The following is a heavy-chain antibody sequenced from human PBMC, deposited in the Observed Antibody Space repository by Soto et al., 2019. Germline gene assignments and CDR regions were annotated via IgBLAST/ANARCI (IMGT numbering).Heavy chain of an antibody. CDR2: IKQDGSEK. Sequence: EVHLVESGGGLVQPGGSLRLSCAGSGFTFSDYWMQWVRQAPGKGLEWVAIIKQDGSEKYYVDSVTGRFTIARDNAKNSPYLKTSSLRAEDTAMYYCAAAIGWLFDYWGQGTLVTVSS. D-gene: IGHD5-18*01. CDR3: AAAIGWLFDY. J-gene: IGHJ4*02. V-gene: IGHV3-7*05. CDR1: GFTFSDYW.